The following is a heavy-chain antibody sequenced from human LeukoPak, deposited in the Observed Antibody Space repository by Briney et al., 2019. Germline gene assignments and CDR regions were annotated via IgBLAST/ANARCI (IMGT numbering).Heavy chain of an antibody. J-gene: IGHJ4*02. CDR3: ARATSSIAARFVDY. CDR1: GYTFTSYG. D-gene: IGHD6-6*01. V-gene: IGHV1-18*01. Sequence: ASVKVSCKASGYTFTSYGISWVRQAPGQGLEWRGWISAYNGNTNYAQKLQGRVTMTTDTSTSTAYMELRSLRSDDTAVYYCARATSSIAARFVDYWGQGTLVTVSS. CDR2: ISAYNGNT.